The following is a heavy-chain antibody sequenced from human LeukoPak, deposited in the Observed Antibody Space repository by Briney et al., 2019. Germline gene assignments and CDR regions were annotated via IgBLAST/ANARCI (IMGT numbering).Heavy chain of an antibody. J-gene: IGHJ4*02. Sequence: ASVKVSCKASGYTFTGYYMHWVRQAPGQGLEWMGWINPNSGGTNYAQKLQGRVTMTRDTSISTAYMELSRLRSDDTAVYYCASGSSAALHDYYGSGSYYNLGYWGQGTLVTVSS. CDR1: GYTFTGYY. CDR2: INPNSGGT. CDR3: ASGSSAALHDYYGSGSYYNLGY. D-gene: IGHD3-10*01. V-gene: IGHV1-2*02.